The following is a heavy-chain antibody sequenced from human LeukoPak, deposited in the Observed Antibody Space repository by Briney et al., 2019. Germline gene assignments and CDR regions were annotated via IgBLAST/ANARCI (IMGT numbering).Heavy chain of an antibody. D-gene: IGHD5-24*01. J-gene: IGHJ4*02. CDR3: ARGQYTDGLSY. V-gene: IGHV3-7*03. Sequence: PGGSLRLSCAASGFTFSTYWMTWVRQAPGKGLEWVAIIKPDGSEKYYVDSVKGRFTISRDNAENSLFLQMNGLRPEDTAVFYCARGQYTDGLSYWGREPWSPSPQ. CDR1: GFTFSTYW. CDR2: IKPDGSEK.